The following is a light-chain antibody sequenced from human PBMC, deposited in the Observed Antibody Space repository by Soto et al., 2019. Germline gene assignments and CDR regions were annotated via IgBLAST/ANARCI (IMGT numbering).Light chain of an antibody. CDR1: QSVSSSY. Sequence: EIVLTQSPGTLSLSPGERATLSCRASQSVSSSYLAWYQQKPGQAPRLLIYGVSTRATGIPARFSGSGSGTEFTLTISSLQSEDFAVYYCQQYNNWPPTWTFGQGTKVDI. V-gene: IGKV3-15*01. CDR2: GVS. J-gene: IGKJ1*01. CDR3: QQYNNWPPTWT.